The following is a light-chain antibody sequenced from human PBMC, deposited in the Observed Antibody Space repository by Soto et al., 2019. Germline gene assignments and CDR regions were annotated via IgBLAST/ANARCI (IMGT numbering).Light chain of an antibody. CDR3: QQYTNTNNPWM. CDR1: QSIGGF. Sequence: DIQMTQCPSSLSVSVGDRVTITCRASQSIGGFLNWYQQKLGKAPKLLIYAASTLQSGVASRFSGSGSGTEFTLIISGLQPDDSATYYCQQYTNTNNPWMFGQGTKV. V-gene: IGKV1-39*01. CDR2: AAS. J-gene: IGKJ1*01.